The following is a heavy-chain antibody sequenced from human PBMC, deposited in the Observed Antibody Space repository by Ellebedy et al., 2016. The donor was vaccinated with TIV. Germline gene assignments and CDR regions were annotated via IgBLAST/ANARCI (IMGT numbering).Heavy chain of an antibody. CDR1: GFTFSSYS. J-gene: IGHJ4*02. Sequence: GGSLRLXCAASGFTFSSYSMNWVRQAPGKGLEWVSYISSSSGTIYYADSVKGRFTVSRDNAKSSLYLQMNSLRDEDTAVYYCARPYNSGWYSDYWGQGTLVTVSS. V-gene: IGHV3-48*02. CDR3: ARPYNSGWYSDY. CDR2: ISSSSGTI. D-gene: IGHD6-19*01.